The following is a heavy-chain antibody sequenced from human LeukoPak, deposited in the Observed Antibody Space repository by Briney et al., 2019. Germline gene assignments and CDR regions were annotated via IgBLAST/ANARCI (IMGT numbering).Heavy chain of an antibody. D-gene: IGHD2-15*01. CDR3: ASRVSCSGGSCYFFPTDAFDI. J-gene: IGHJ3*02. Sequence: SETLSLTCTVSGGSISSYYWSWIRQPPGKGLEWIGYIYYSGSTNYNPSLKSRVTISVDTSKNQFSLKLSSVTAADTAVYYCASRVSCSGGSCYFFPTDAFDIWGQGTMVTVSS. V-gene: IGHV4-59*01. CDR2: IYYSGST. CDR1: GGSISSYY.